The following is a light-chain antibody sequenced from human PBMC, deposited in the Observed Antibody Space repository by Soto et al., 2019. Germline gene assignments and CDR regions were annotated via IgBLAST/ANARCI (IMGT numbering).Light chain of an antibody. Sequence: EIVLTQSPGTLSLSPGEIATLSCRASQIVSNNYLAWYQQKPGQAPRLLIFGASNRATGIPDRFSGSGSGTDFTLTISRLEPGDFAVYYCQRYGSSPRTFGQGTKVDIK. J-gene: IGKJ1*01. CDR3: QRYGSSPRT. CDR1: QIVSNNY. V-gene: IGKV3-20*01. CDR2: GAS.